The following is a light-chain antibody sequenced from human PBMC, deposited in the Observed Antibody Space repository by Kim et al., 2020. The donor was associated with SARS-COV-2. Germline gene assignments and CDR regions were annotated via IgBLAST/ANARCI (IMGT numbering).Light chain of an antibody. J-gene: IGLJ2*01. V-gene: IGLV1-47*01. Sequence: PGQRVTISCSGSSSNIGSNYVYWYQHPPGTAPKLLIYRNNLRPSGVPDRFSGSKSGTSASLAISGLRSEDEADYYCAAWDDSLSVLFGGGTQLTVL. CDR1: SSNIGSNY. CDR2: RNN. CDR3: AAWDDSLSVL.